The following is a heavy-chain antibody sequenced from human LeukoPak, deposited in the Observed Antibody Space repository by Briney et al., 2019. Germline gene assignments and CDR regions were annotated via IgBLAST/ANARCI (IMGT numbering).Heavy chain of an antibody. CDR3: ARGYYYDSSGYMILAFPPYHYMDV. V-gene: IGHV1-18*01. D-gene: IGHD3-22*01. Sequence: ASVKVSCKASGYTFTSYGISWVRRAPGQGLEWMGWISAYNGNTNYAQKLQGRVTMTTDTSTSTAYMELRSLRSDDTAVYYCARGYYYDSSGYMILAFPPYHYMDVWGKGTTVTVSS. J-gene: IGHJ6*03. CDR2: ISAYNGNT. CDR1: GYTFTSYG.